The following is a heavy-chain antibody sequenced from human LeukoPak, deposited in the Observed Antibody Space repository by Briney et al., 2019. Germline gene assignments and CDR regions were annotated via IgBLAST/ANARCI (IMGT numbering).Heavy chain of an antibody. CDR2: IYYGGST. V-gene: IGHV4-4*02. CDR1: GGSLSFSDW. Sequence: SETLSLTCGVSGGSLSFSDWLNWVRQTPGKGLEWIGEIYYGGSTNYNPSLKSRLTMSVDTSKSQFYLNLSSLTAADSAVYFCARRAYYAVDAWGQGISVIVSS. J-gene: IGHJ6*02. CDR3: ARRAYYAVDA.